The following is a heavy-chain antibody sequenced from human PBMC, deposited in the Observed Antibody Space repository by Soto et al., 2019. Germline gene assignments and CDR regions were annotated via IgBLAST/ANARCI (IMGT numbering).Heavy chain of an antibody. V-gene: IGHV3-9*01. CDR3: AKDRGSGSYAANYYYSGMDV. Sequence: HPGGSLRLSCAASGFTFDDYAMHWVRQAPGKGLEWVSGINWNSGSIGYADSVKGRFTISRDNAKTSLYLQMNSLRAEDTALYYCAKDRGSGSYAANYYYSGMDVWGQGTTVTVSS. J-gene: IGHJ6*02. CDR2: INWNSGSI. CDR1: GFTFDDYA. D-gene: IGHD3-10*01.